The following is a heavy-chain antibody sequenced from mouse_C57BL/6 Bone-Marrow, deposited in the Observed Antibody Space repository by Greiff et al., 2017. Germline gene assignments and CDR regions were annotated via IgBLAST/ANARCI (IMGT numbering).Heavy chain of an antibody. Sequence: QVQLQQSGAELVRPGASVKLSCKASGYTFTDYYINWVKQRPGQGLEWIARFYPGSGNTYYNEKFKGKATLTAEKSSSTAYMQLSSLTSEDSAVYFCARWAAYWGQGTLGTVSA. J-gene: IGHJ3*01. V-gene: IGHV1-76*01. CDR1: GYTFTDYY. CDR2: FYPGSGNT. CDR3: ARWAAY.